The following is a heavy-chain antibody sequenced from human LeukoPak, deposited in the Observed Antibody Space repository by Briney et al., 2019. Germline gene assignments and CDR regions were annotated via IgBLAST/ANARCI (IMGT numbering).Heavy chain of an antibody. D-gene: IGHD5-18*01. Sequence: SVKVSCKASGGTLSSYAISWVRQAPGQGLEWMGGIIPIFGTANYAQKFQGRVTITADKSTSTAYMELSSLRSEDTAVYYCARDTAMAHYLWGQGTLVTVSS. CDR2: IIPIFGTA. CDR1: GGTLSSYA. J-gene: IGHJ5*02. CDR3: ARDTAMAHYL. V-gene: IGHV1-69*06.